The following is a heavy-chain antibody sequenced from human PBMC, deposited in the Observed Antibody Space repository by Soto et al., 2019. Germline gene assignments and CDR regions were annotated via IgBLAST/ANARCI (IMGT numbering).Heavy chain of an antibody. Sequence: GGSLRLSCAASGFTFNSYGMHWVRQAPGKGLEWVAVISYDGSNKYYADSVKGRFTISRDNSKNTLYLQMNSLRAEDTAVYYCAKEVNLDYWGQGTLVTVSS. CDR2: ISYDGSNK. D-gene: IGHD2-21*01. V-gene: IGHV3-30*18. J-gene: IGHJ4*02. CDR1: GFTFNSYG. CDR3: AKEVNLDY.